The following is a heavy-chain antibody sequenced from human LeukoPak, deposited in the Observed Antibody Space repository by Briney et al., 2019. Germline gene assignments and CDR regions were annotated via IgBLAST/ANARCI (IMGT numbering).Heavy chain of an antibody. J-gene: IGHJ4*02. CDR1: GFTFSSYA. CDR3: AKDLSYNYGATKDY. D-gene: IGHD1-1*01. Sequence: QPGGSLRLSCAASGFTFSSYAMSWVRQAPGKGLEWVSGISGSGGSTYYADSAKGRFTISRDNSKNTLYLQMNSLRAEDTAVYYCAKDLSYNYGATKDYWGQGTLVTVSS. V-gene: IGHV3-23*01. CDR2: ISGSGGST.